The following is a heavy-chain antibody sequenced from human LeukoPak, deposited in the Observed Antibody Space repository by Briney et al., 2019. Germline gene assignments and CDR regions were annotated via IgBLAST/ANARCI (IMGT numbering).Heavy chain of an antibody. CDR2: IYTSGGT. CDR1: GGSISSYY. Sequence: SETLSVTCTVSGGSISSYYWSWIRQPAGKGLEWIGRIYTSGGTNYNPSLKSRVTMSVDTSKNQFSLKLSSVTAADTAVYYCASERPDGMNDYWGQGTLVTVSS. J-gene: IGHJ4*02. CDR3: ASERPDGMNDY. D-gene: IGHD5-24*01. V-gene: IGHV4-4*07.